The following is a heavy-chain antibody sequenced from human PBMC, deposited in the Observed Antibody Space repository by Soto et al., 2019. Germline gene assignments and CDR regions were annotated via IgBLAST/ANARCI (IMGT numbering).Heavy chain of an antibody. CDR3: ASTIFEGYFDY. V-gene: IGHV4-59*01. Sequence: PSETLSLTCTVSGGSISSYYWSWIRQPPGKGLEWIGYIYYSGSTNYNPSLKSRVTISVDTSKNQFSLKLSSVTAADTAVYYCASTIFEGYFDYWGQGTLVTVSS. CDR2: IYYSGST. D-gene: IGHD3-3*01. J-gene: IGHJ4*02. CDR1: GGSISSYY.